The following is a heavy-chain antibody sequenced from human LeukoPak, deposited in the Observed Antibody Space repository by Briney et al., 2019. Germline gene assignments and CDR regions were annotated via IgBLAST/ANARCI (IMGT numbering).Heavy chain of an antibody. CDR3: AKIQSDYGDSNFDY. Sequence: GGSLRLSCAASGFTFSSYWMSWVRQAPGKGLEWVANIKQDGSEKYYVDSVKGRFTISRDNAKNSLYLQMNSLRAEDTAVYYCAKIQSDYGDSNFDYWGQGTLVTVSS. CDR1: GFTFSSYW. J-gene: IGHJ4*02. CDR2: IKQDGSEK. D-gene: IGHD4-17*01. V-gene: IGHV3-7*03.